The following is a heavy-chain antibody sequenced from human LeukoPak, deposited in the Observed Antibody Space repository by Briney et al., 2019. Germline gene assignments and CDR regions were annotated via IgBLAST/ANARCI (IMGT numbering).Heavy chain of an antibody. CDR1: GFVFSRDG. J-gene: IGHJ4*02. D-gene: IGHD1-14*01. Sequence: AGGSLRLSCAASGFVFSRDGMNWVRQAPGKGLEWVSSITSSGTTIYYGDSVKGRFTISRDNAKNSLYLQMDSLRAEDTAVYYCARGDTNRGNFDSWGQGTLVTVSS. CDR3: ARGDTNRGNFDS. CDR2: ITSSGTTI. V-gene: IGHV3-48*03.